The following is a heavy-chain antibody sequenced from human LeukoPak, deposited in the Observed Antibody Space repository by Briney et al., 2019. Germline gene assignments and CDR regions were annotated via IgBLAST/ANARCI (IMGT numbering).Heavy chain of an antibody. Sequence: ASVKVSCKASGYTFTSYGISWVRQAPGQGLEWMGWISAYNGNTNYAQKLQGRVTMTTDTSTSTAYVELRSLRSDDTAVYYCARGSSMTTVTGGPRIGLDYWGQGTLVTVSS. D-gene: IGHD4-17*01. CDR2: ISAYNGNT. V-gene: IGHV1-18*01. J-gene: IGHJ4*02. CDR1: GYTFTSYG. CDR3: ARGSSMTTVTGGPRIGLDY.